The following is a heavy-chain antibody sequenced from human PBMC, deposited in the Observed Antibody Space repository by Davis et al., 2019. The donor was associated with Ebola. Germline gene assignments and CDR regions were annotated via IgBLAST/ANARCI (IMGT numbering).Heavy chain of an antibody. D-gene: IGHD5-18*01. Sequence: GSLRLSCTVSGGSISSSSYYWGWIRQPPGKGLEWIGNIFYSGSTYYNPSLKSRVTMSVDTSKNQFSVKLTSLTAANTAVYYCARGHSYGSMVYGLDVWGQGTTVTVSS. CDR2: IFYSGST. CDR1: GGSISSSSYY. V-gene: IGHV4-39*01. CDR3: ARGHSYGSMVYGLDV. J-gene: IGHJ6*02.